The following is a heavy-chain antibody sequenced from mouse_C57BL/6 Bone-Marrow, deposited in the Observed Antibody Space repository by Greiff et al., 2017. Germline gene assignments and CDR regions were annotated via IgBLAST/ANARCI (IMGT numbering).Heavy chain of an antibody. V-gene: IGHV1-15*01. J-gene: IGHJ3*01. CDR2: IDPETGGT. Sequence: QVQLQQSGAELVRPGASVTLSCKASGYTFTDYEMHWVKQTPVHGLEWIGAIDPETGGTAYNQKFKGKAILTADKSSSTAYMELRSLTSEDSAVYYCTREGNDYDVAYWGQGTLVTVSA. D-gene: IGHD2-4*01. CDR1: GYTFTDYE. CDR3: TREGNDYDVAY.